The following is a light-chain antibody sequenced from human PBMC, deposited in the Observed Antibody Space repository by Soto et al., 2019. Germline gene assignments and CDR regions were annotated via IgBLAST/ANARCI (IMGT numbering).Light chain of an antibody. CDR3: AAWDDSLNGVV. CDR1: SSNIGSNT. CDR2: SNN. Sequence: QLVLTQPPSASGTPGQRVTISCSGSSSNIGSNTVNWYQQLPGTAPKLLIYSNNQRPSGVPDRFSGSKSGTSASLAISGLQSVDEAGYFCAAWDDSLNGVVFGGGTKVTVL. J-gene: IGLJ2*01. V-gene: IGLV1-44*01.